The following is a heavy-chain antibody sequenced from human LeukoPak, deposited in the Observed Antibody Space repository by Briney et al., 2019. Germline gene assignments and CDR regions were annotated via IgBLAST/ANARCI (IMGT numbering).Heavy chain of an antibody. CDR1: EFSFTTYG. V-gene: IGHV3-30*02. D-gene: IGHD1-26*01. CDR2: IRYDESNK. J-gene: IGHJ4*02. CDR3: ARGHSIGWELGVCDS. Sequence: GGSLRLSCVASEFSFTTYGMHWVRQAPGKGLEWVAYIRYDESNKYYGDSVKGRFTVSRDDSKSTLYLQMNSLRAEDTAIYYCARGHSIGWELGVCDSWGQGTLVTVAS.